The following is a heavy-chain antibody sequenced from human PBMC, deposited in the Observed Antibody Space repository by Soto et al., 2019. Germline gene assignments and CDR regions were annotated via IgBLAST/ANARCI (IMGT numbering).Heavy chain of an antibody. CDR3: ARVSGDYVITFDY. CDR1: GGSISSYY. CDR2: IYYSGST. V-gene: IGHV4-59*01. Sequence: PSETLSLTCTVSGGSISSYYWSWIRQPPGKGLEWIGYIYYSGSTNYNPSLKSRVTISVDASKNQFSLKLSSVTAADTAVYYCARVSGDYVITFDYWGQGTLVTVSS. D-gene: IGHD4-17*01. J-gene: IGHJ4*02.